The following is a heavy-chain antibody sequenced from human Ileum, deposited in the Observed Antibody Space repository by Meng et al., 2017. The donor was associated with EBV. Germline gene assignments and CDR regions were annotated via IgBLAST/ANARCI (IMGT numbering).Heavy chain of an antibody. Sequence: QRQGSGPGLVKPAGAPALTWAVSGGSISSSNWWRWGRQPQRKGLEWIWEIYHSGSTNYNPSLKSRVTISVDKSKNQFSLNLSSVTAADTAVYYCARVGQWLPIDYWGQGTLVTVSS. J-gene: IGHJ4*02. CDR1: GGSISSSNW. D-gene: IGHD6-19*01. CDR3: ARVGQWLPIDY. CDR2: IYHSGST. V-gene: IGHV4-4*02.